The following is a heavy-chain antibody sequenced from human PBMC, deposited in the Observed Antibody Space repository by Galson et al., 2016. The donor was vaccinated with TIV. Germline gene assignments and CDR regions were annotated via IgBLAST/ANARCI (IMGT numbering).Heavy chain of an antibody. V-gene: IGHV1-69*05. Sequence: SVKVSCKASRGTSRSYAISWVRQAPGQGLEWMGGIIPIFNTAKYAQKFQGRVTVTTDESTSTAYMELSSLRVEDTAVYYCARASHIVVAIDSRGAFDIWGQGTVVTVSS. CDR1: RGTSRSYA. CDR3: ARASHIVVAIDSRGAFDI. CDR2: IIPIFNTA. J-gene: IGHJ3*02. D-gene: IGHD2-21*01.